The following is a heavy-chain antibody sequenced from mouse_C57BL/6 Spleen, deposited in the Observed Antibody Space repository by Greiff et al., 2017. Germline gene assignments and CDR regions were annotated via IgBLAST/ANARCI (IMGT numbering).Heavy chain of an antibody. CDR1: GYTFTSYW. D-gene: IGHD2-4*01. CDR3: ARGGDYDWYFDV. CDR2: ITPSNGGT. Sequence: VQLKESGTELVKPGASVTLSCKASGYTFTSYWMHWVKQRPGQGLEWIGNITPSNGGTNYNEKFKSKATLTVDNSSGTAYLQLSSLTSDDSAVYYCARGGDYDWYFDVGGTGTTVTVSS. V-gene: IGHV1-53*01. J-gene: IGHJ1*03.